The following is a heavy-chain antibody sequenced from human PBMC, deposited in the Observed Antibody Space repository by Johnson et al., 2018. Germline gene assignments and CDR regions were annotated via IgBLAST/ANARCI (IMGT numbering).Heavy chain of an antibody. Sequence: QVQLVQSGGGMVQPGRPLTLSCAASGFTLSDYGIHWVRQAPGKGLEWVVFTVWDGANSFYADSVKGRFNISRENSNNVVFLQMNSLRADDTAVYFCAKGVRIRVGRGFFYPAYFDSWCRGTLVTVSS. CDR1: GFTLSDYG. D-gene: IGHD3-10*01. J-gene: IGHJ4*02. V-gene: IGHV3-30*18. CDR2: TVWDGANS. CDR3: AKGVRIRVGRGFFYPAYFDS.